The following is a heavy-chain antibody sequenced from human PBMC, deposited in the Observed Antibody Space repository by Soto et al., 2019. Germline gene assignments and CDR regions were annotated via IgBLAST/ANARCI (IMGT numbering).Heavy chain of an antibody. V-gene: IGHV4-31*03. CDR3: ARDLRRYYGSGSTTKNWFDP. D-gene: IGHD3-10*01. CDR1: GGSISSGGYY. Sequence: SETLSLTCTVSGGSISSGGYYWSWIRQHPGKGLEWIGYIYYSGSTYYNPSLKSRVTISVDTSKNQFSLKLSSVTAADTAVYYCARDLRRYYGSGSTTKNWFDPWGQGTLVTVSS. CDR2: IYYSGST. J-gene: IGHJ5*02.